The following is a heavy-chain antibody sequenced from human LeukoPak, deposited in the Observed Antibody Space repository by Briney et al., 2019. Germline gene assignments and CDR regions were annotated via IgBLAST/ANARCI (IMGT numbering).Heavy chain of an antibody. Sequence: GGSLGLSCAASGFSFSVYEMHWVRQAPGKGLEWISDISSSGTTTYYADSVKGRFTISRDNAKNSLYLQMNSLKTEDTAMYYCARLSGTYLTNDYWGQGTLVTVSS. CDR2: ISSSGTTT. J-gene: IGHJ4*02. CDR3: ARLSGTYLTNDY. CDR1: GFSFSVYE. D-gene: IGHD1-26*01. V-gene: IGHV3-48*03.